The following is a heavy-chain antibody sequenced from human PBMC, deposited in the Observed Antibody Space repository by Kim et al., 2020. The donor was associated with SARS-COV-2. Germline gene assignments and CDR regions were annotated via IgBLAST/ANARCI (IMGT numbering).Heavy chain of an antibody. V-gene: IGHV3-30*01. D-gene: IGHD3-3*01. J-gene: IGHJ4*02. Sequence: DSGKGRFTCSRGKCKNTRYRQMNSLRAEDTAVYYCARDAQVYHYDFCLDYWGQGTLVTVSS. CDR3: ARDAQVYHYDFCLDY.